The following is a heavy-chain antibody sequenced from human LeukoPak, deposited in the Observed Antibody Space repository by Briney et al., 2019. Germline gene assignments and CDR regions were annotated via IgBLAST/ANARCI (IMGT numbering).Heavy chain of an antibody. CDR2: ISYDESNK. J-gene: IGHJ4*02. CDR3: ARASGSYYYSYFDY. V-gene: IGHV3-30-3*01. Sequence: GGSLRLSCAASGFTFSSYAMHWVRQAPGKGLEWVAVISYDESNKYYADSVKGRFTISRDNSKNTLYLQMNSLRAEDTAVYYCARASGSYYYSYFDYWGQGTLVTVSS. D-gene: IGHD1-26*01. CDR1: GFTFSSYA.